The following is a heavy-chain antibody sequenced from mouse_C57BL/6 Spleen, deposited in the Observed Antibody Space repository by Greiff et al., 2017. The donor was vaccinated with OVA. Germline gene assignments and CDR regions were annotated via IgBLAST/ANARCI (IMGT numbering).Heavy chain of an antibody. CDR1: GFSFNTYA. Sequence: EVQLVESGGGLVQPKGSLKLSCAASGFSFNTYAMNWVRQAPGKGLEWVARIRSKSNNYATYYADSVKDRFTISRDDSESMLYLQMNNLKTEDTAMYYCVREGGVYYGNYAWFAYWGQGTLVTVSA. D-gene: IGHD2-1*01. J-gene: IGHJ3*01. V-gene: IGHV10-1*01. CDR3: VREGGVYYGNYAWFAY. CDR2: IRSKSNNYAT.